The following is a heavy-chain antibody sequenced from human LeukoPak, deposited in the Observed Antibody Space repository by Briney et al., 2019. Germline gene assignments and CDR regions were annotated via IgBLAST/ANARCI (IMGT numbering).Heavy chain of an antibody. D-gene: IGHD2-15*01. CDR1: GFTFSPYA. J-gene: IGHJ6*02. CDR3: ARARFWPVVAASYGMEV. Sequence: GRSLRLSCAASGFTFSPYAMHWVRQAPGKGLEWVAVISYDGTNKYFAGSVKGRFTISRDNSKNTLYLQMNSLRAEDTAVYYCARARFWPVVAASYGMEVWGQGTTVTVSS. V-gene: IGHV3-30*04. CDR2: ISYDGTNK.